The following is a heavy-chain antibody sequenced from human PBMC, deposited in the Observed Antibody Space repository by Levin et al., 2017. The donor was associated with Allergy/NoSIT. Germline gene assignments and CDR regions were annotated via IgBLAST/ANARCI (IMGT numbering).Heavy chain of an antibody. J-gene: IGHJ3*02. V-gene: IGHV3-30*04. D-gene: IGHD2-21*02. CDR3: ARDTDTDYCGGDCYPEDAFDI. Sequence: PGGSLRLSCAASGFTFSSYAMHWVRQAPGKGLEWVAVISYDGSNKYYADSVKGRFTISRDNSKNTLYLQMNSLRAEDTAVYYCARDTDTDYCGGDCYPEDAFDIWGQGTMVTVSS. CDR1: GFTFSSYA. CDR2: ISYDGSNK.